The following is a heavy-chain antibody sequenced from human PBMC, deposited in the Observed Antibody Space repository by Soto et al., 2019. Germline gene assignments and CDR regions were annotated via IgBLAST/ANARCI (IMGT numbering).Heavy chain of an antibody. CDR2: TYYSGIT. CDR3: ARDPAP. V-gene: IGHV4-31*03. Sequence: PSETLSLTCTVSGGSISSGGYYWTWIRQHPGKGLEWIGYTYYSGITYYNPSLKSRVTISLDTSKNQFSLKLTSVTAADTAVYYCARDPAPWGQGTLVTVSS. J-gene: IGHJ5*02. CDR1: GGSISSGGYY.